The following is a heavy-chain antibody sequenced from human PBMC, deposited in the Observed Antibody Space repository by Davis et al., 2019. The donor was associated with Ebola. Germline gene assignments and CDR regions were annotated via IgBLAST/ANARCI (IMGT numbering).Heavy chain of an antibody. CDR2: IIPIFGTA. CDR1: GGTFSSYA. J-gene: IGHJ4*02. Sequence: AASVKVSCKASGGTFSSYAISWVRQAPGQGLEWTGGIIPIFGTANYAQKFQGRVTITADKSTSTAYMELSSLRSEDTAVYYCARRVGARSGFDYWGQGSLVTVSS. CDR3: ARRVGARSGFDY. D-gene: IGHD1-26*01. V-gene: IGHV1-69*06.